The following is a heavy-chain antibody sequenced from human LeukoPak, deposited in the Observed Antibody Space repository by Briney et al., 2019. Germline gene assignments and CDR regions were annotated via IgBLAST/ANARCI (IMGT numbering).Heavy chain of an antibody. CDR2: IYTSGST. Sequence: SETLSLTCTVSGGSISSGSYYWSWIRQPAGKGLEWIGRIYTSGSTNYNPSLKSRVTISVDTSKNQFSLKLSSVTAADTAVYYCARDPVAGSFDYWGQGTLVTVSS. CDR1: GGSISSGSYY. V-gene: IGHV4-61*02. CDR3: ARDPVAGSFDY. D-gene: IGHD6-25*01. J-gene: IGHJ4*02.